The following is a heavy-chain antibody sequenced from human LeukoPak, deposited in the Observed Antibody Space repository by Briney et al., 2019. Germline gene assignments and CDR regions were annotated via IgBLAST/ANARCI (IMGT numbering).Heavy chain of an antibody. D-gene: IGHD6-19*01. V-gene: IGHV3-30*02. J-gene: IGHJ3*02. CDR2: IRYDGSDK. CDR1: GFTFSSYG. CDR3: ARGAVAGTWPGTFDI. Sequence: GGSLRLSCAASGFTFSSYGMHWVRQAPGKGLEWVAFIRYDGSDKYYADSVKGRFTISRDNSKNTLFLQMNSLRPEDTAVYYCARGAVAGTWPGTFDIWGQGAMVTVSS.